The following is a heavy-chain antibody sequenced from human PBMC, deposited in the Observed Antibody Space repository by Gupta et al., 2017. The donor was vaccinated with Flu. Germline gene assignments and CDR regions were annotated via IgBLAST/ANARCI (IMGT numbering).Heavy chain of an antibody. CDR2: INAGNGNT. CDR3: ARAPAVTGYWFLDL. Sequence: QVQPVQSGAEMKKPGASVRIPCRASGYTFTSYAMHWVRQAPGQGLEWVGCINAGNGNTEYSQKFQDRVTITRDTSAGTAYMELSSLISEDTAVYDCARAPAVTGYWFLDLWGRGTPVTVSS. D-gene: IGHD7-27*01. J-gene: IGHJ2*01. V-gene: IGHV1-3*01. CDR1: GYTFTSYA.